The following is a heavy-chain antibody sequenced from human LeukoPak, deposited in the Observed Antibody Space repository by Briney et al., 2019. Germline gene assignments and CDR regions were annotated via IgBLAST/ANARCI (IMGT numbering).Heavy chain of an antibody. CDR1: GFTFSSYG. CDR2: IWYDGSNK. J-gene: IGHJ4*02. V-gene: IGHV3-33*01. Sequence: AGGSLRLSCAASGFTFSSYGMHWVRQAPGKGLEWVAVIWYDGSNKYYADSVKGRFTISRDNSKNTLSLQMNSLRAEDTAVYYCARTKTKIAGGRLTTVTAQGGFDYWGQGTLVTVSS. D-gene: IGHD4-17*01. CDR3: ARTKTKIAGGRLTTVTAQGGFDY.